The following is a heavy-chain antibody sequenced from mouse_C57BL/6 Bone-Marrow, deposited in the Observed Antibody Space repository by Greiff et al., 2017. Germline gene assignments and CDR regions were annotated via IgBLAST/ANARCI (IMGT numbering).Heavy chain of an antibody. J-gene: IGHJ3*01. CDR3: ARHEVYDGYYAWFAY. CDR2: FYPGSGSI. CDR1: GYTFTEYT. D-gene: IGHD2-3*01. V-gene: IGHV1-62-2*01. Sequence: QVHVKQSGAELVKPGASVKLSCKASGYTFTEYTIHWVKQRSGQGLEWIGWFYPGSGSIKYNEKFKDKATLTADKSSSTVYMELSRFTSEDAAVYFCARHEVYDGYYAWFAYWGQGTLVTVSA.